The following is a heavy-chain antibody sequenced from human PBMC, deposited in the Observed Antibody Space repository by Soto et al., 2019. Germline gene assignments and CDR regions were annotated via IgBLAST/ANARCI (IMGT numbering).Heavy chain of an antibody. V-gene: IGHV3-33*01. J-gene: IGHJ4*02. CDR2: IWYDGSNK. D-gene: IGHD6-6*01. CDR1: GFTFSSYG. Sequence: GGSLRLSCAASGFTFSSYGMHWVRQAPGKGLEWVAVIWYDGSNKYYADSVKGRFTISRDNSKNTLYLQMNSLRAEDTAVYYYAREGYSSSLDYWGQGTLVTVSS. CDR3: AREGYSSSLDY.